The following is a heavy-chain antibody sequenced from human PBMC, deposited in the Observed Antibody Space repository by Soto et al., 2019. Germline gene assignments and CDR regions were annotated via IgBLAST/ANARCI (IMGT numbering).Heavy chain of an antibody. CDR2: IYHSGST. CDR1: GGSISSSNW. Sequence: QVQLQESGPGLVKPSGTLSLTCAVSGGSISSSNWWSWVRQPPGKGLEWIGEIYHSGSTNYNPSLKSRVTISVDKSKNQFSMKLSSVTAADTAVYYCARDPVRGIAAAGPTSFDYWGQGTLVTVSS. V-gene: IGHV4-4*02. J-gene: IGHJ4*02. D-gene: IGHD6-13*01. CDR3: ARDPVRGIAAAGPTSFDY.